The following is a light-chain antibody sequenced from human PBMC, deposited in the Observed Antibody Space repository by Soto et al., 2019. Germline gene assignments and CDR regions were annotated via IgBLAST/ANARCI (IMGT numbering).Light chain of an antibody. V-gene: IGKV1-5*03. J-gene: IGKJ1*01. CDR3: QQYNSWT. CDR2: RAS. CDR1: QSISSW. Sequence: DIQMTQSPSTLSASVGDRVTITCRASQSISSWLAWYQQKAGKAPKLLIYRASSIESGVPSRFNGSGSGTEFTLTITSLQPDDFATYYCQQYNSWTFGQGNKVEIK.